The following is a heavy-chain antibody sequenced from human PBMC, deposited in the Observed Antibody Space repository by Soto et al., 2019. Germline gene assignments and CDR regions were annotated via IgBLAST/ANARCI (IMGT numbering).Heavy chain of an antibody. Sequence: GASVKVSCKASGYTFTGYYMHWVRQAPGQGLEWMGWINPNSGGTNYAQKFQGRVTMTRDTSISTAYMELSGLRSDDTAVYYCARAPPRNADYYDSSGYYWGQGTLVTVSS. V-gene: IGHV1-2*02. CDR2: INPNSGGT. D-gene: IGHD3-22*01. J-gene: IGHJ4*02. CDR3: ARAPPRNADYYDSSGYY. CDR1: GYTFTGYY.